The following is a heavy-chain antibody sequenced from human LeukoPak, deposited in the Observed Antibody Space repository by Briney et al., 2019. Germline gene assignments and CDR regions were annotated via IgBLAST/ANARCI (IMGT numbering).Heavy chain of an antibody. CDR2: ITPIFGTA. Sequence: SVKVSCKASGGTFSNYAINWVRQAPGQGLEWMGGITPIFGTANYAQRFEGRVTITADESTSTAYMELSSLRSEDTAVYYCARWAGYCSITNCYTAFDYWGQGTLVTVSS. D-gene: IGHD2-2*02. CDR3: ARWAGYCSITNCYTAFDY. CDR1: GGTFSNYA. J-gene: IGHJ4*02. V-gene: IGHV1-69*01.